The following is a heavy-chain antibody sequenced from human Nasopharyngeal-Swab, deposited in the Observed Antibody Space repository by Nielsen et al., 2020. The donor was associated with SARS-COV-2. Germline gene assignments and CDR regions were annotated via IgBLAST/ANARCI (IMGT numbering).Heavy chain of an antibody. CDR3: ARYGGIQILTGYFDY. Sequence: GGCRRLSCGASGFTFGDVYMSWIRQAPGRGLEGVSYISSSGSTIYYADSVKGRFTISRDNAKNSLYLQMNSLRAEDTAVYYCARYGGIQILTGYFDYWGPGTLVTVSS. J-gene: IGHJ4*02. D-gene: IGHD3-9*01. CDR1: GFTFGDVY. V-gene: IGHV3-11*04. CDR2: ISSSGSTI.